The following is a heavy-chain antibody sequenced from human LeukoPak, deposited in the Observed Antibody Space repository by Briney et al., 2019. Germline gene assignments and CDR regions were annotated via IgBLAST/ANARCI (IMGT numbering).Heavy chain of an antibody. V-gene: IGHV4-38-2*02. D-gene: IGHD3-9*01. Sequence: SETLSLTCTVSGYSISSGYYWGWIRQPPGKGLEWIGSIYHSGSTYYNPSLKSRVTISVDTSKNQFSLKLSSVTAADTAVYYCAVYYDILTAFDYWGQGTLVTVSS. CDR2: IYHSGST. J-gene: IGHJ4*02. CDR3: AVYYDILTAFDY. CDR1: GYSISSGYY.